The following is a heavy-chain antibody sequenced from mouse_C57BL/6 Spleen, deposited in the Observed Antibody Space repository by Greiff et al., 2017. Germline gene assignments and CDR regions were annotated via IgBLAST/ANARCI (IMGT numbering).Heavy chain of an antibody. J-gene: IGHJ4*01. D-gene: IGHD1-1*01. CDR2: IYPRSGNT. CDR3: ATLLRYSYYYAMDY. CDR1: GYTFTSYG. V-gene: IGHV1-81*01. Sequence: QVQLQQSGAELARPGASVKLSCKASGYTFTSYGISWVQQRTGQGLEWIGEIYPRSGNTYYNEKFKGKATLTADKSSSTAYMELRSLTSEDSAVYFCATLLRYSYYYAMDYWGQGTSVTVSS.